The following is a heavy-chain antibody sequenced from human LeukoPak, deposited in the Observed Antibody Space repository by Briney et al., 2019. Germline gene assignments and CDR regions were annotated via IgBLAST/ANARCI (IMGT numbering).Heavy chain of an antibody. CDR2: ISSSGFTI. D-gene: IGHD6-19*01. CDR3: ARMYSSGWNY. V-gene: IGHV3-48*03. Sequence: GGSLRLSCVASGFTFSSYEMEWVRQAPGKGLEWVSYISSSGFTIYYADSVKGRFTIYRDNAKNSLYLQMNSLRVEDTAVYYCARMYSSGWNYWGQGTLVTVSS. J-gene: IGHJ4*02. CDR1: GFTFSSYE.